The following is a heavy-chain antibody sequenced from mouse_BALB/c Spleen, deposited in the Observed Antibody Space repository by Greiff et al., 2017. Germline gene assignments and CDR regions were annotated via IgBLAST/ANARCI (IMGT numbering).Heavy chain of an antibody. CDR2: ISSGGGST. Sequence: EVKLVESGGGLVKPGGSLKLSCAASGFAFSSYDMSWVRQTPEKRLEWVAYISSGGGSTYYPDTVKGRFTISRDNAKNTLYLQMSSLRSEDTAMYYCAREEKDHAMDYWGQGTSVTVSS. J-gene: IGHJ4*01. CDR1: GFAFSSYD. CDR3: AREEKDHAMDY. V-gene: IGHV5-12-1*01.